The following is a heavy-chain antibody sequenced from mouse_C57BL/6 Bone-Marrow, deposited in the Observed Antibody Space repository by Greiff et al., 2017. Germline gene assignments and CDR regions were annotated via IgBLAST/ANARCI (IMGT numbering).Heavy chain of an antibody. Sequence: QVQLKESGPGLVKPSQSLSITCTVSGFSLTSYGVHWVRQSPGKGLEWLGVIWSGGSTDYNAAFISRLSISKDNSKSQVFFKMNSLQADDTAIYYCGRGWYWYFDVWGTGTTVTVSS. CDR3: GRGWYWYFDV. D-gene: IGHD3-3*01. V-gene: IGHV2-2*01. CDR2: IWSGGST. J-gene: IGHJ1*03. CDR1: GFSLTSYG.